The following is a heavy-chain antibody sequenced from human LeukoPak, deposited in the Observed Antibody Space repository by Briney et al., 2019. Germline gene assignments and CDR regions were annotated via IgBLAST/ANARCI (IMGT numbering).Heavy chain of an antibody. CDR3: ARGLYLTTRGGAAAGFLDY. Sequence: SETLSLTCTVHGEFFGGSYWNWIRQSPGKGLEWIGEINHSGNTNYNPSLKSRVTISVDTSQRQFSLRLSSVTAADTAVYYCARGLYLTTRGGAAAGFLDYWGQGNLVTVSS. D-gene: IGHD6-13*01. V-gene: IGHV4-34*01. CDR1: GEFFGGSY. CDR2: INHSGNT. J-gene: IGHJ4*02.